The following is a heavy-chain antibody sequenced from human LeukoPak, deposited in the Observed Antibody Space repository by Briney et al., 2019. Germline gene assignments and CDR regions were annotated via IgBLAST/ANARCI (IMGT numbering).Heavy chain of an antibody. V-gene: IGHV4-30-2*01. J-gene: IGHJ3*01. Sequence: SETLSPTCAVSGGSISSGGYSWSWIRQPPGKGLEWIGYIYHSGSTYYNPSLKSRVTMSVDTSKDQFSLRLTSVTAADTAVYYCVGAGADRAFDLWGQGTMVTVSS. D-gene: IGHD1-26*01. CDR1: GGSISSGGYS. CDR2: IYHSGST. CDR3: VGAGADRAFDL.